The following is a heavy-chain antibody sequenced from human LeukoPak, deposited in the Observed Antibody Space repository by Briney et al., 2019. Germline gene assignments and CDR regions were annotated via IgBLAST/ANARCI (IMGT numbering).Heavy chain of an antibody. CDR3: ARAYCSSTSCYVHYYGMDV. CDR1: GYTFTSYG. CDR2: ISAYNGNT. D-gene: IGHD2-2*01. V-gene: IGHV1-18*01. J-gene: IGHJ6*02. Sequence: ASVKVSCKASGYTFTSYGISWVRQAPGQGLEWMGWISAYNGNTNYAQKLQGRVTMTTDKSTSTAYMELRSLRSDDTAVYYCARAYCSSTSCYVHYYGMDVWGQGTTVTVSS.